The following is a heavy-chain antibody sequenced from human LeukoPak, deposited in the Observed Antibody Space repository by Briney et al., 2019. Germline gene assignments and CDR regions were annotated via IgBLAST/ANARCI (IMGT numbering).Heavy chain of an antibody. D-gene: IGHD6-19*01. CDR1: GFTFSSYG. J-gene: IGHJ4*02. Sequence: PGRSLRLSCAASGFTFSSYGMHWVRQAPGKGLEWVSTFSGASSTSYADAVKGRVTISRDNSKNILYLQMNSLRAEDTAVYYCAKLKQWLPQRNFFEYWGQGALVTVAS. CDR2: FSGASST. V-gene: IGHV3-23*01. CDR3: AKLKQWLPQRNFFEY.